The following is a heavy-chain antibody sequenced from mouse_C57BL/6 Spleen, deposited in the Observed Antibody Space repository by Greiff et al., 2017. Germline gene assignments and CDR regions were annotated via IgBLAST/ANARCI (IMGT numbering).Heavy chain of an antibody. Sequence: QVQLQQSGPELVKPGASVKISCKASGYAFSSSWMNWVKQRPGKGLEWIGRIYPGDGDTNYNGKFKGKATLTADKSSSTAYMQLSSLTSEDSAVYFCARTGDSSGTDFDYWGQGTTLTVSS. CDR3: ARTGDSSGTDFDY. J-gene: IGHJ2*01. V-gene: IGHV1-82*01. CDR2: IYPGDGDT. CDR1: GYAFSSSW. D-gene: IGHD3-2*02.